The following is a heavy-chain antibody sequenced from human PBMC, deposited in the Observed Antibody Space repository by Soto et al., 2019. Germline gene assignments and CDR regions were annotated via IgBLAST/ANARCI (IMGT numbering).Heavy chain of an antibody. CDR2: INHSGST. CDR1: GGSFSGYY. CDR3: ARGWGRIFDY. Sequence: QVQLQQWGAGLLKPSETLSLTCAVDGGSFSGYYWTWIRQPPGKGLEWMGEINHSGSTNYNPSLNSRVTISVDTSKNQFSLKLSSVTAADTAVYYCARGWGRIFDYWGQGTLVTVSS. D-gene: IGHD7-27*01. V-gene: IGHV4-34*01. J-gene: IGHJ4*02.